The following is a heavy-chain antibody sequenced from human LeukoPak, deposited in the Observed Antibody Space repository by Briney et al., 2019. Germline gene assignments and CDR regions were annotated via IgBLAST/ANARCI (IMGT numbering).Heavy chain of an antibody. CDR3: ARGNYGEDF. J-gene: IGHJ4*02. CDR2: ITGRTSNT. V-gene: IGHV3-11*05. D-gene: IGHD4-17*01. Sequence: GGSLRLSCAASGFTVSDYYMTWIRQAPGRGVEWISCITGRTSNTNYADSVKGRLTITRDNARNSLYLQMNSLRVEDTAVYYCARGNYGEDFWGQGALVTVTS. CDR1: GFTVSDYY.